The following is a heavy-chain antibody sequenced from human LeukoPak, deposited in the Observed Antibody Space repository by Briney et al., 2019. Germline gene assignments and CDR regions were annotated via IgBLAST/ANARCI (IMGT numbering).Heavy chain of an antibody. Sequence: PSETLSLTCTVSGGSISSYYWSWIRQPVGKGLEWIGRIYTTGRSDYNPSLKSRVTMSVDTSKNQFSLKVTSMTAADTAVYYCARGDSSSETFDYWGQGTLVTVSS. V-gene: IGHV4-4*07. D-gene: IGHD6-6*01. CDR2: IYTTGRS. CDR3: ARGDSSSETFDY. CDR1: GGSISSYY. J-gene: IGHJ4*02.